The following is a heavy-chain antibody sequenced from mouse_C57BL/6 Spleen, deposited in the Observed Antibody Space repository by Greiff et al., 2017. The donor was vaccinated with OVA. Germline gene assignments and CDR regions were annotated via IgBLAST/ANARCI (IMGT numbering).Heavy chain of an antibody. CDR2: ISDGGSYT. CDR3: AREGGRNYFDY. V-gene: IGHV5-4*01. CDR1: GFTFSSYA. Sequence: EVKLMESGGGLVKPGGSLKPSCAASGFTFSSYAMSWVRQTPEKRLEWVATISDGGSYTYYPDNVKGRFTISRDNAKNNLYLQMSHLKSEDTAMYYCAREGGRNYFDYWGQGTTLTVSS. J-gene: IGHJ2*01.